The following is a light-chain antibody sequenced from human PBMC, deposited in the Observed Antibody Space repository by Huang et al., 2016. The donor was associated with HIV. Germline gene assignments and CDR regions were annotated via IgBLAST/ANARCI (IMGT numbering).Light chain of an antibody. J-gene: IGKJ5*01. Sequence: QSPSSLSASVGDRVTITCRASQPINTYLNWYQQKPGKAPKLLIVDSSTLQSGVPSRFSGSGSGTDFTLISSSLQPEDFATYYCQQSYSMPITFGLGTRLEI. CDR1: QPINTY. CDR2: DSS. CDR3: QQSYSMPIT. V-gene: IGKV1-39*01.